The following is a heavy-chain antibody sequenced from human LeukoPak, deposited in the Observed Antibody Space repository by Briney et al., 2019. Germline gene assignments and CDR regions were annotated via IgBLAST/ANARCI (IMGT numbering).Heavy chain of an antibody. Sequence: GASVKVSCKASGYTFTSYYMHWVRQAPGQGLEWMGIINPSGGSTSYAQKFQGRVTMTRDTSTSTVYMEVSSLRSEDTAVYYCARDTGSSWYGGRFEYYYYMDVWGKGTTVTISS. CDR2: INPSGGST. D-gene: IGHD6-13*01. CDR1: GYTFTSYY. J-gene: IGHJ6*03. CDR3: ARDTGSSWYGGRFEYYYYMDV. V-gene: IGHV1-46*01.